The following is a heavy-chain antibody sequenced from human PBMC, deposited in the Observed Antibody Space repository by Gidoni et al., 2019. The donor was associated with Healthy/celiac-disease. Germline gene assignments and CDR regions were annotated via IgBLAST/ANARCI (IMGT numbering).Heavy chain of an antibody. Sequence: EVQLLESGGGLVQPGGSLRLSCAASGFTFSRYAISWVRQAPGQGLEWVSAISGSGGSTYYADSVKGRFTISRDNSKNTLYLQMNSLRAEDTAVYYCAKGPLDFWSGGDYYYYMDVWGKGTTVTVSS. D-gene: IGHD3-3*01. CDR2: ISGSGGST. CDR3: AKGPLDFWSGGDYYYYMDV. J-gene: IGHJ6*03. V-gene: IGHV3-23*01. CDR1: GFTFSRYA.